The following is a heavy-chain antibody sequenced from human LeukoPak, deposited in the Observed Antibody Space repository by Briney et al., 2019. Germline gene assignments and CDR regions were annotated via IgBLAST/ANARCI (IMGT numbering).Heavy chain of an antibody. CDR1: GGSISSGGYY. V-gene: IGHV4-31*03. J-gene: IGHJ4*02. CDR3: PGAEWELNFDS. CDR2: IYYSGST. D-gene: IGHD1-26*01. Sequence: SETLSLTCTVSGGSISSGGYYWSWIRQHPGKGLEWIGYIYYSGSTYYNPSLKSRVTIAVDTSKNQFSLKLSSVTAADTAVYYCPGAEWELNFDSWGQGTLVTVSS.